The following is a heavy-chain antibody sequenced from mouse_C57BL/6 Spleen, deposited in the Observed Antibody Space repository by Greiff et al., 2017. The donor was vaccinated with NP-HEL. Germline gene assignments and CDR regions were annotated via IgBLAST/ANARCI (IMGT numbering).Heavy chain of an antibody. CDR3: AREAGFWYFDV. CDR1: GYTFTSYG. J-gene: IGHJ1*03. V-gene: IGHV1-81*01. CDR2: IYPRSGNT. Sequence: QVQLKESGAELARPGASVKLSCKASGYTFTSYGISWVKQRTGQGLEWIGEIYPRSGNTYYNEKFKGKATLTADKSSSTAYMELRSLTSEDSAVYFCAREAGFWYFDVWGTGTTVTVSS.